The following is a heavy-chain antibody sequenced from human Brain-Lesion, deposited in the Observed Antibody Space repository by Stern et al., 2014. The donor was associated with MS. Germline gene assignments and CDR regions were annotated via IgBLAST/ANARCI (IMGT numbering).Heavy chain of an antibody. Sequence: QVQLVESGAEVKKPGASVKVSCKVSGYTLTELSMHWVRQAPRKGLARMGGFDPEDGETIYAQKFQGRVTMTEDTSTDTAYMELSSLRSEDTAVYYCATLSPGAGGNYYRHFDYWGQGTLVTVSS. D-gene: IGHD1-26*01. J-gene: IGHJ4*02. V-gene: IGHV1-24*01. CDR1: GYTLTELS. CDR3: ATLSPGAGGNYYRHFDY. CDR2: FDPEDGET.